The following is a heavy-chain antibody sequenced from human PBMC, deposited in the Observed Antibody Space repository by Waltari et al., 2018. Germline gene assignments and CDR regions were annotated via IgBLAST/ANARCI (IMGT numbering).Heavy chain of an antibody. V-gene: IGHV1-46*01. CDR1: GYTFTSYY. D-gene: IGHD2-2*01. CDR3: ARDLIDRRGYCSSTSCYYYYMDV. CDR2: INPSGGST. J-gene: IGHJ6*03. Sequence: QVQLVQSGAEVKKPGASVKVSCKASGYTFTSYYMHWVRQAPGQGLEWMGIINPSGGSTSYAQKFQGRVTMTRDTSTSTVYMELSSLRSEDTAVYYCARDLIDRRGYCSSTSCYYYYMDVWGKGTTVTISS.